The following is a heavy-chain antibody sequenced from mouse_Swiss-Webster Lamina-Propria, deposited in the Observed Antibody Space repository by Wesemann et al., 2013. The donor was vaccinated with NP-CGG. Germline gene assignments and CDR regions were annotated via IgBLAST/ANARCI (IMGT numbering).Heavy chain of an antibody. CDR2: IYPGDGDT. J-gene: IGHJ2*01. Sequence: WIGRIYPGDGDTNYNEKFKGKATLTVDTSSSTAYMQLSSLTSEDSAVYFCARVDYWGQGTTLTVSS. V-gene: IGHV1-82*01. CDR3: ARVDY.